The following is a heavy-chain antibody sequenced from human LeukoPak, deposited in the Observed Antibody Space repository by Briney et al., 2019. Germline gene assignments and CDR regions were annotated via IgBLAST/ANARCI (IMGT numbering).Heavy chain of an antibody. CDR2: IIPIFGTA. J-gene: IGHJ2*01. D-gene: IGHD1-26*01. V-gene: IGHV1-69*01. Sequence: GSSVKVSCKASGGTFSSYAISWVRQAPGQGLEWMGGIIPIFGTASYAQKFQGRVTITADESTSTAYMELSSLRSEDTAVYYCAREEGGSYLPHWYFDLWGRGTLVTVSS. CDR3: AREEGGSYLPHWYFDL. CDR1: GGTFSSYA.